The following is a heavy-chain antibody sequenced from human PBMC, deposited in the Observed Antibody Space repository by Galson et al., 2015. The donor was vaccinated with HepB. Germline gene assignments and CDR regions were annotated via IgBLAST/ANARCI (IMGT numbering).Heavy chain of an antibody. D-gene: IGHD1-26*01. CDR1: GGSISSNNHY. J-gene: IGHJ4*02. CDR2: IYYSGST. Sequence: SETLSLTCTVSGGSISSNNHYWGWIRQPPGTGLEWIGSIYYSGSTYYKPSLKSRVTISVDTSKNHFSLKVTSVTAADTAVYYCARQKQWELQEIDYWGQGTLVTVSS. V-gene: IGHV4-39*01. CDR3: ARQKQWELQEIDY.